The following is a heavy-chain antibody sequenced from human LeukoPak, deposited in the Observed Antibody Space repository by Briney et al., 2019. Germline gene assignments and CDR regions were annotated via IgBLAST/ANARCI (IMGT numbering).Heavy chain of an antibody. CDR1: GYTFTSYY. CDR3: ARDPVDTAMIYYYYGMDV. V-gene: IGHV1-46*01. J-gene: IGHJ6*02. CDR2: INSSGGST. D-gene: IGHD5-18*01. Sequence: GASVKVSCKASGYTFTSYYMHWVRQAPGQGLEWMGMINSSGGSTNYAQKLQGRVTMTRDTSTSTVYMELSSLRSEDTAVYYCARDPVDTAMIYYYYGMDVWGQGTTVTVSS.